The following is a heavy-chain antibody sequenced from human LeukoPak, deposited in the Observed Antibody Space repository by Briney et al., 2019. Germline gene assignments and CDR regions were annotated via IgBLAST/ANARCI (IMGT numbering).Heavy chain of an antibody. CDR1: GGSFSGYY. CDR2: INHSGST. CDR3: ARPTNWYRLGPHAFDI. Sequence: PSETLSLTCAVYGGSFSGYYWSWLRQPPGKGLQWIGEINHSGSTNYNPSLKSRVTISVDTSKNQFSLKLSSVTAADTAVYYCARPTNWYRLGPHAFDIWGQGTMVTVSS. D-gene: IGHD2-8*01. J-gene: IGHJ3*02. V-gene: IGHV4-34*01.